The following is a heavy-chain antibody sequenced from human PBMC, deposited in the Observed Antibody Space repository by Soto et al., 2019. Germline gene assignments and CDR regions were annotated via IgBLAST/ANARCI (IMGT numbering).Heavy chain of an antibody. D-gene: IGHD6-19*01. CDR1: GFTFTSSA. CDR2: IVVGSGNT. CDR3: AASDLAVAGNSDY. J-gene: IGHJ4*02. Sequence: QMQLVQSGPEVKKPGTSVKVSCKASGFTFTSSAMQWVRQARGQRLEWIGWIVVGSGNTNYAQKFQERVTISREMATSTAYVELSSLRSEDTAVYYCAASDLAVAGNSDYWGQGTLVTVSS. V-gene: IGHV1-58*02.